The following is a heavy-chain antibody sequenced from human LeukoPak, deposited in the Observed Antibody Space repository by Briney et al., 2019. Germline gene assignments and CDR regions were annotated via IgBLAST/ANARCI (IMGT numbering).Heavy chain of an antibody. Sequence: ASVKVSCKASGYTFTGYGISWVRQAPGQGLEWMGWISAYNGNTNYAQKLQGRVTMTTDTSTSTAYMELRSLRSDDTAVYYCARPGLERRSLYYYYYGMDVWGQGTTVTVSS. D-gene: IGHD1-1*01. V-gene: IGHV1-18*01. J-gene: IGHJ6*02. CDR1: GYTFTGYG. CDR2: ISAYNGNT. CDR3: ARPGLERRSLYYYYYGMDV.